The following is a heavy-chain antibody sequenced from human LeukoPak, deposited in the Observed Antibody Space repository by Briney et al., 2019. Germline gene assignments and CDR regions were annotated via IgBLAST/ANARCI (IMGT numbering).Heavy chain of an antibody. CDR1: SLTFWLHW. CDR3: ARVAINSGWYSANYHYYGVDV. Sequence: GGSLRLSCEPSSLTFWLHWMLWVRQAPGKGLLCVSRINTEGGIIDYADSVKGRFTISRDNAKNTLYLQLNSLRAEDTAVYYCARVAINSGWYSANYHYYGVDVWGQGTTVTVSS. V-gene: IGHV3-74*01. D-gene: IGHD6-19*01. CDR2: INTEGGII. J-gene: IGHJ6*02.